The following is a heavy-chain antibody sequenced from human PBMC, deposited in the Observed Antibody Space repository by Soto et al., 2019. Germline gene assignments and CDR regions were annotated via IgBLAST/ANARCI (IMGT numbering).Heavy chain of an antibody. J-gene: IGHJ3*02. CDR1: GGTFSSYA. V-gene: IGHV1-69*13. D-gene: IGHD5-18*01. Sequence: SVKVSCKASGGTFSSYAISWVRQAPGQGLEWMGGIIPIFGTADYAQKFQGRVTITADESTSTAYMELSSLRSEDTAVYYCARGGYSYGYQIRIVNAFDIWGQGTMVTVSS. CDR2: IIPIFGTA. CDR3: ARGGYSYGYQIRIVNAFDI.